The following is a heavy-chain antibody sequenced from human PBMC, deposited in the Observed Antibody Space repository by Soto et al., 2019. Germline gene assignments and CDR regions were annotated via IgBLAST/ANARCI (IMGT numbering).Heavy chain of an antibody. D-gene: IGHD3-3*01. CDR3: ARVRSITMDYYGMDV. CDR2: ISAYNGNT. CDR1: GYTFTSYG. V-gene: IGHV1-18*01. J-gene: IGHJ6*02. Sequence: GSSVKVSCKASGYTFTSYGISWVRQAPGQGLEWMGWISAYNGNTNYAQKLQGRVTMTTDTSTSTAYMELRSLRSDDTAVYYCARVRSITMDYYGMDVWGQGTTVTVSS.